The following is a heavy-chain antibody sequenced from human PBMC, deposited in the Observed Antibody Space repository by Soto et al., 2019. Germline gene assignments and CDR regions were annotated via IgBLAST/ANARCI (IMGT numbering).Heavy chain of an antibody. Sequence: PSETLSLTCTVSGGSVSSGSYYWSWIRQPPGKGLEWIGYIYYSGSTNYNPSLKSRVTISVDTSKNQFSLKLSSVTAADTAVYYCARWSGSYYYDSSGPGFDYWGQGTLVTSPQ. V-gene: IGHV4-61*01. D-gene: IGHD3-22*01. J-gene: IGHJ4*02. CDR2: IYYSGST. CDR1: GGSVSSGSYY. CDR3: ARWSGSYYYDSSGPGFDY.